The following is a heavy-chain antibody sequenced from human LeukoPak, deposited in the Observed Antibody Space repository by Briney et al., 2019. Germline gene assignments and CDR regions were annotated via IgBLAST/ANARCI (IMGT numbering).Heavy chain of an antibody. Sequence: GASVKVSCKASGYTFTNYYMHWVRQAPGQGLEWMGIINPSGGTTNYAQKFQGRITMTRDTSTSTVYVELTSLRSEDTAVYCCATIEAAGSSFDYWGQGTLVTVSS. CDR1: GYTFTNYY. CDR2: INPSGGTT. CDR3: ATIEAAGSSFDY. V-gene: IGHV1-46*01. D-gene: IGHD6-13*01. J-gene: IGHJ4*02.